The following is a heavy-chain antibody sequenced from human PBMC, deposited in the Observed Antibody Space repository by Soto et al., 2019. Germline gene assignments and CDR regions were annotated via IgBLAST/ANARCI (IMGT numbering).Heavy chain of an antibody. CDR1: VFTFSNYW. Sequence: PGGSLRLSCAASVFTFSNYWMDWVRQVPGKGLMWVSRINSDGSSTVYADSVKGRFTISRDNAKSTMYLQMNSLTAEDTAVYYRARNPAPSGWYDYWGQGALVTVSS. CDR3: ARNPAPSGWYDY. D-gene: IGHD6-19*01. CDR2: INSDGSST. J-gene: IGHJ4*02. V-gene: IGHV3-74*01.